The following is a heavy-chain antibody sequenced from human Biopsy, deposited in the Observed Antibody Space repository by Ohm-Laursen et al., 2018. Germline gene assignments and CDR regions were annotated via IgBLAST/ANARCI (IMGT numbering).Heavy chain of an antibody. V-gene: IGHV1-8*01. CDR2: MNPNSGNT. D-gene: IGHD2-2*01. Sequence: SVKVSCKASGYTFTSYDINWVRQATGQGLEWMGWMNPNSGNTGYAQKFQGRVTMTRNTSISTAYMELSSLRSEDTAVYYCARVPSTTRSRDYWGQGTLVTVSS. J-gene: IGHJ4*02. CDR3: ARVPSTTRSRDY. CDR1: GYTFTSYD.